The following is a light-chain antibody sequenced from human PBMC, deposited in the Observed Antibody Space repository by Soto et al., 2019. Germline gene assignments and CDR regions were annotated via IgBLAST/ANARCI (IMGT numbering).Light chain of an antibody. CDR2: EVN. J-gene: IGLJ2*01. CDR3: SSYTSSNTVI. CDR1: SSDVGRYNF. Sequence: QSVLTQPASVSGSPGQSITISCTGSSSDVGRYNFVSWYQQHPGKAPKLMISEVNDRPSGISDRFSGSKSGNTASLTISGLQADDEADYYCSSYTSSNTVIFGGGTKLTVL. V-gene: IGLV2-14*01.